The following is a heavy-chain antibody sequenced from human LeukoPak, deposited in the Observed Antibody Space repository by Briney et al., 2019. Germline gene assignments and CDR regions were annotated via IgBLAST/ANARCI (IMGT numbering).Heavy chain of an antibody. V-gene: IGHV3-48*03. J-gene: IGHJ4*02. CDR3: ASGVAFDY. Sequence: PGGSLRLSCAASGFTFSSYEMNWVRQAPGKGLEWVSYISSSGSTIYYADSVKGRFTISRDNAKNSLYLQMNRLRVEDTALYYCASGVAFDYWGQGTLVTVSS. CDR2: ISSSGSTI. D-gene: IGHD2-21*01. CDR1: GFTFSSYE.